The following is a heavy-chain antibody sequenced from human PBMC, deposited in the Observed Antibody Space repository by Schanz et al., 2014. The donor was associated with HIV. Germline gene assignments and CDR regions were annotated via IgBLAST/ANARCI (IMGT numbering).Heavy chain of an antibody. V-gene: IGHV3-23*01. CDR3: TWYVNDYRGSAPGH. CDR2: INWNGDTT. Sequence: EVQLLEFGGGLVRPGESLRLSCLASGFTFNNYAMSWVRQAPGKGPEWVAVINWNGDTTYYADSVKCRFTISRVNSNKAPFLLTPPLRPEPAATSYGTWYVNDYRGSAPGHWGQGALVSVSS. CDR1: GFTFNNYA. D-gene: IGHD3-16*02. J-gene: IGHJ4*02.